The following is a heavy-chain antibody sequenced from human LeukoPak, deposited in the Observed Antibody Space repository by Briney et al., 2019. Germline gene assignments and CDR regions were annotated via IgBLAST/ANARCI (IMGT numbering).Heavy chain of an antibody. J-gene: IGHJ4*02. Sequence: SQTLSLTCAISGDXVSSNSATWNWIRQSPSRGLEWLGRTYYRSEWYHDYAVSVKSRITINPDTSKNQFSLHLNSVTPEDTAVYYCARSTVSYFDYWVQGTLVTVSS. D-gene: IGHD1-1*01. V-gene: IGHV6-1*01. CDR1: GDXVSSNSAT. CDR2: TYYRSEWYH. CDR3: ARSTVSYFDY.